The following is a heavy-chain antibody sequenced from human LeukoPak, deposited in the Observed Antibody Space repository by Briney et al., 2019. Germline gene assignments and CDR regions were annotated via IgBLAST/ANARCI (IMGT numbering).Heavy chain of an antibody. V-gene: IGHV3-21*01. Sequence: GGSHRLSCATSGFSFSSYAMNWVRQAPGKGLEWVSSISSSSAYIYYADSVKGRFTISRDNAKNSLYLQMNSLRAEDTAVYYCARDQGYYGSGSYDYWGQGTLVTVSS. CDR3: ARDQGYYGSGSYDY. CDR2: ISSSSAYI. J-gene: IGHJ4*02. CDR1: GFSFSSYA. D-gene: IGHD3-10*01.